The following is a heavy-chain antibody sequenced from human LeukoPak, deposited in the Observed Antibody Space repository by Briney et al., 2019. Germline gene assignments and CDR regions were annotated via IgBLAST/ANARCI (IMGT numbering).Heavy chain of an antibody. V-gene: IGHV3-74*01. CDR1: GFSFSSSW. CDR3: ARDRGTLKWNYGPTDVFDI. CDR2: INSDVSAT. J-gene: IGHJ3*02. D-gene: IGHD1-7*01. Sequence: GGSLRLSCVASGFSFSSSWMHWVRQAPGKGLVWVSRINSDVSATDYADSVKGRFTISRDNAKNTLYLQMNSLRVEDMGIYYCARDRGTLKWNYGPTDVFDIWGQGTMVTVSS.